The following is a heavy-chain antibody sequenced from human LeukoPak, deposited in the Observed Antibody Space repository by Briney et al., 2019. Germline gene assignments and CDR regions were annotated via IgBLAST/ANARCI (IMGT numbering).Heavy chain of an antibody. Sequence: GGSLRLSCAASGFTVSDYSMSWVRQAPGKGLEWVSAISGSGSYTDYADSVKGRFTISRDNSKNTLYLQMNTLRVEDTAMYFCSKELTPGGQGTLVTVSS. J-gene: IGHJ5*02. CDR1: GFTVSDYS. CDR2: ISGSGSYT. V-gene: IGHV3-23*01. CDR3: SKELTP.